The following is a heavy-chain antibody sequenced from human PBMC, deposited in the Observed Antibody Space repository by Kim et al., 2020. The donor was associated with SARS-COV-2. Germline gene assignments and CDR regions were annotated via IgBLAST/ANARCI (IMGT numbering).Heavy chain of an antibody. CDR1: GGSFSGYY. J-gene: IGHJ4*02. CDR2: INHSGST. CDR3: ARKRRFGAAAARFDY. D-gene: IGHD6-13*01. Sequence: SETLSLTCAVYGGSFSGYYWSWIRQPPGKGLEWIGEINHSGSTNYNPSLKSRVTISVDTSKNQFSLKLSSVTAADTAVYYCARKRRFGAAAARFDYWGQGTLVTVSS. V-gene: IGHV4-34*01.